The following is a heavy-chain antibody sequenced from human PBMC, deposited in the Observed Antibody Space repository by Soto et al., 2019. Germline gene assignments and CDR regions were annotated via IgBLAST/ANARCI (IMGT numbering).Heavy chain of an antibody. CDR3: FGGWNQGFDY. CDR1: GFTFSSNG. J-gene: IGHJ4*02. D-gene: IGHD6-19*01. Sequence: GGSLRLSCLASGFTFSSNGMSWVRQARGKGLEWVSAISGSGGRTYCADSVKGRFSISRDNSKNTLYLQMNSLRAEDTAIHYCFGGWNQGFDYWGQGILVTVSP. V-gene: IGHV3-23*01. CDR2: ISGSGGRT.